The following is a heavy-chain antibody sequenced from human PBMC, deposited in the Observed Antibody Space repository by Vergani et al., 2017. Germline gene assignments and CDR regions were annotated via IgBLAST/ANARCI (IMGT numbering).Heavy chain of an antibody. D-gene: IGHD3-9*01. V-gene: IGHV3-48*04. J-gene: IGHJ5*02. Sequence: EVQLLESGGGLVQPGGSLRLSCAASGFTFSSYSMNWVRQAPGKGLEWVSYISSSSSTIYYADSVKGRFTISRDNAKNSLYLQMNSLRAEDTAVYYCARRLGADWLSWFDPWGQGTLVTVSS. CDR2: ISSSSSTI. CDR1: GFTFSSYS. CDR3: ARRLGADWLSWFDP.